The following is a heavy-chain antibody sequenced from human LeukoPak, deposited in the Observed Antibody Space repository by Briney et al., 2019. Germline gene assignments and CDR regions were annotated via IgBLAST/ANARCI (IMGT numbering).Heavy chain of an antibody. CDR2: ISGSAGKI. Sequence: GGSLRLSCVASGFTFSNYAMSWVRQAPGKGLDWVSVISGSAGKIRYADSVKGRFTISRDNSKNTLYLQMNSLRAEDTAVYYCARDPPYYYDSSDRYFDYWGQGTLVTVSS. J-gene: IGHJ4*02. V-gene: IGHV3-23*01. D-gene: IGHD3-22*01. CDR1: GFTFSNYA. CDR3: ARDPPYYYDSSDRYFDY.